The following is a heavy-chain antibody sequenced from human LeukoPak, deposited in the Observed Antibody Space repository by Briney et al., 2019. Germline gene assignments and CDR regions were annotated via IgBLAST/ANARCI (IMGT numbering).Heavy chain of an antibody. CDR1: GGSISSYY. D-gene: IGHD1-14*01. CDR2: IYYSGST. Sequence: SETLSLTCTVSGGSISSYYWSWIRQPPGKGLEWIGYIYYSGSTNYNPSLKSRVAISVDTSKNQFSLKLSSVTAADTAVYYCAREYKGGTGIAFDIWGQGTMVTVSS. J-gene: IGHJ3*02. V-gene: IGHV4-59*01. CDR3: AREYKGGTGIAFDI.